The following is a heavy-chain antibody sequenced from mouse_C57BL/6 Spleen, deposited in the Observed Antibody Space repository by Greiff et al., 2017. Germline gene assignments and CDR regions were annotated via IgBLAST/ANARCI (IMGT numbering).Heavy chain of an antibody. CDR1: GYTFTSYW. D-gene: IGHD1-1*01. CDR3: ARYPDEGYGSSSGYFDV. J-gene: IGHJ1*03. Sequence: QVQLQQPGAELVMPGASVQLSCKASGYTFTSYWMHWVKQRPGQGLEWIGEIDPSDSYTNYNQKFKGTSSLTVDTSSRPAYVQISSLTSEDSAVYDCARYPDEGYGSSSGYFDVWGTGTTVTVSS. V-gene: IGHV1-69*01. CDR2: IDPSDSYT.